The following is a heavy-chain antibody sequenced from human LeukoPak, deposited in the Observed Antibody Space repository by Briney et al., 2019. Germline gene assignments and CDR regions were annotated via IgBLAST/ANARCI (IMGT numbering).Heavy chain of an antibody. Sequence: GGSVRLSCAASKFPLKFLGMLCARHARGKAVVWVTFIRFNGNDKYYADSVKSRLTISRDNYKNTLYLQMNSLRSEDKAVYYCVKENTGWSFDYWGQGTLVTVSS. D-gene: IGHD6-19*01. J-gene: IGHJ4*02. V-gene: IGHV3-30*02. CDR2: IRFNGNDK. CDR1: KFPLKFLG. CDR3: VKENTGWSFDY.